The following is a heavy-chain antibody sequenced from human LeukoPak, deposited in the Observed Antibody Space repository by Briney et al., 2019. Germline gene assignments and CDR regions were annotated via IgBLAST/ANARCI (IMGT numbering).Heavy chain of an antibody. V-gene: IGHV5-51*01. D-gene: IGHD3-3*01. CDR3: ATGNPSGYDFWSGPAPFDY. CDR1: GYSFTSYW. CDR2: IYPGDSDT. J-gene: IGHJ4*02. Sequence: GESLKISCKGSGYSFTSYWIGWVRQMPGKGLEWMGIIYPGDSDTRYSPSFQGQVTISADKSISTAYLQWSSLKASDTAMYYCATGNPSGYDFWSGPAPFDYWGQGTLVTVSS.